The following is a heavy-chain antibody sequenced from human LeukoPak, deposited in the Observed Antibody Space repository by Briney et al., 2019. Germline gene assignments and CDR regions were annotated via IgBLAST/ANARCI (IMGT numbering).Heavy chain of an antibody. CDR3: ARLTTVMDLDY. CDR2: IIPIFGTA. D-gene: IGHD4-11*01. Sequence: SVKVSCKASGYTFTSYGISWVRQAPGQGLEWMGGIIPIFGTANYAQKFQGRVTITADKSTSTAYMELSSLRSEDTAVYYCARLTTVMDLDYWGQGTLVTVSS. J-gene: IGHJ4*02. CDR1: GYTFTSYG. V-gene: IGHV1-69*06.